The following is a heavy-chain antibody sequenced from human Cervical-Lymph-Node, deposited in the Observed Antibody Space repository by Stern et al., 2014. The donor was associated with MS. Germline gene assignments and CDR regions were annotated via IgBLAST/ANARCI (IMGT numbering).Heavy chain of an antibody. CDR2: IYPGDSDT. D-gene: IGHD2-8*02. Sequence: VQLVQSGAEVKKPGESLKLSCKGSGYTFSNSWIGWVRQMPGKGLEWMGIIYPGDSDTRYSPSFRGQITISADKSISTAYLQGNSLKASDTAIFYCARGSAGAGAFFDYWGQGTLVTVSS. V-gene: IGHV5-51*01. CDR3: ARGSAGAGAFFDY. CDR1: GYTFSNSW. J-gene: IGHJ4*02.